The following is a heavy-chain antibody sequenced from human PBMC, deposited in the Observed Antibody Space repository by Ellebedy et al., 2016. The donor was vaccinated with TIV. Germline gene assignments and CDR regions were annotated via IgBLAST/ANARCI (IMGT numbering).Heavy chain of an antibody. V-gene: IGHV1-46*01. D-gene: IGHD6-13*01. J-gene: IGHJ5*02. CDR1: GYTFTSYG. CDR2: INPSGGST. Sequence: ASVKVSCKASGYTFTSYGISWVRQAPGQGLEWMGIINPSGGSTSYAQKFQGRVTMTRDTSTSTVYMELSSLRSDDTAVYYCARVGSNGYSKKSNWFDPWGQGTLVTVSS. CDR3: ARVGSNGYSKKSNWFDP.